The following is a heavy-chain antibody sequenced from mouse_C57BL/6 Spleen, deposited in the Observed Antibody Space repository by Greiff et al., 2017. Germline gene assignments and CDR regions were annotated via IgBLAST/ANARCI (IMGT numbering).Heavy chain of an antibody. CDR1: GFTFSSYG. CDR2: ISSGGSYT. CDR3: ARHAEGPGISLFAY. D-gene: IGHD4-1*01. J-gene: IGHJ3*01. V-gene: IGHV5-6*02. Sequence: DVKLVESGGDLVKPGGSLKISCAASGFTFSSYGMSWVRQTPDKRLDWVATISSGGSYTYYPDSVNGRFPISRDNAKNTLYLQMSSLKSEDTAMYYCARHAEGPGISLFAYWGQGTLVTVSA.